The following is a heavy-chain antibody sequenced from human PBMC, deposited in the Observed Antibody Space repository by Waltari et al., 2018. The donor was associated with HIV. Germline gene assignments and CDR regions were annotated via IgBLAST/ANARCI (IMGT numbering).Heavy chain of an antibody. Sequence: QVQLQQWGAGLLKPSETLSLTCEVYGGSFSGYYWSWIRQPPGKGLEWIGEINHSGSTNYNPSLKSRVTISVDTSKNQFSLKLSSVTAADTAVYYCARQPYYYYYYMDVWGKGTTVTVSS. J-gene: IGHJ6*03. CDR2: INHSGST. CDR1: GGSFSGYY. V-gene: IGHV4-34*01. CDR3: ARQPYYYYYYMDV.